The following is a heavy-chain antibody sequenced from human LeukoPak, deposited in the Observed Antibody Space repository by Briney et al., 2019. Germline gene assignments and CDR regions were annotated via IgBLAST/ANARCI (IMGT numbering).Heavy chain of an antibody. CDR2: IKQDGSEK. J-gene: IGHJ4*02. V-gene: IGHV3-7*01. Sequence: VGSLRLSCAASGFTFSSDWMSWVRQAPGKGLEWVANIKQDGSEKYYVDSVKGRFTISRDNAKNALYLQMNSLRAEDTAVYYCATSRTFDHWGQGTLVTVSS. CDR1: GFTFSSDW. D-gene: IGHD2-2*01. CDR3: ATSRTFDH.